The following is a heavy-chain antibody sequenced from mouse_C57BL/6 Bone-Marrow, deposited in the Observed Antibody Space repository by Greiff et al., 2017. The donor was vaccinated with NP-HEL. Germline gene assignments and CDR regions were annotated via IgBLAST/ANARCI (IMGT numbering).Heavy chain of an antibody. Sequence: VQLQQSGAELVRPGASVKLSCTASGFNIKDDYMHWVKQRPEQGLEWIGWIDPENGDTEYASKFQGKATITAYTSSNTAYLQLSSLTSEDTAVYDCTSPIITTVVYYWDFDVWGTGTTVTVSS. CDR3: TSPIITTVVYYWDFDV. CDR2: IDPENGDT. D-gene: IGHD1-1*01. J-gene: IGHJ1*03. CDR1: GFNIKDDY. V-gene: IGHV14-4*01.